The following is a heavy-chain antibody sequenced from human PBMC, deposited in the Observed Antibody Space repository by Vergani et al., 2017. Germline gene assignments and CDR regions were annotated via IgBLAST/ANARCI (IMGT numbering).Heavy chain of an antibody. CDR2: INTNSGGT. Sequence: VQLVQSGAEVKKPGASVKVSCKASGYTFTGYYMHWVRQAPGQGLEWMGWINTNSGGTNNAQKFQGRVTMTRDTSISTTYMELSRLRSNDTAMYYCARDLKRGLPYYFGYWGQGTLVTGSS. J-gene: IGHJ4*02. CDR3: ARDLKRGLPYYFGY. CDR1: GYTFTGYY. V-gene: IGHV1-2*02. D-gene: IGHD2-21*02.